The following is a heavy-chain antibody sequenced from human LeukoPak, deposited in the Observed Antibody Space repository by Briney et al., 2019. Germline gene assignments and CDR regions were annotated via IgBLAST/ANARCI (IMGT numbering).Heavy chain of an antibody. CDR2: ISWNSGSI. Sequence: GRSLRLSCAASGFTFDDYAMHWVRQAPGKGLEWVSGISWNSGSIGYADSVKGRFTISRDNAKNSLYLQMNSLRSEDTAVYYCARTDYGDYSAGDYWGQGTLVTVSS. V-gene: IGHV3-9*01. D-gene: IGHD4-17*01. J-gene: IGHJ4*02. CDR3: ARTDYGDYSAGDY. CDR1: GFTFDDYA.